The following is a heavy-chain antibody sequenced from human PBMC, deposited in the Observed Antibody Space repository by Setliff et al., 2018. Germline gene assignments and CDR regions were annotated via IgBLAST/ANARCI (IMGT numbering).Heavy chain of an antibody. CDR2: IHFSGST. D-gene: IGHD6-6*01. CDR1: GGSIGSHY. V-gene: IGHV4-59*11. Sequence: SETLSLTCSVSGGSIGSHYWSWIRLAPGKGLEWIGYIHFSGSTDYNPSLKSRVTMSMDTSKNHFSLKLTSLTAADTAVYYCARARNVAARLFDSWGQGTLVTVSS. CDR3: ARARNVAARLFDS. J-gene: IGHJ4*02.